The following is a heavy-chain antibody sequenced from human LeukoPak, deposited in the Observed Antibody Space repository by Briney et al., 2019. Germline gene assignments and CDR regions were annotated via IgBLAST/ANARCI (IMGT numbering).Heavy chain of an antibody. D-gene: IGHD6-19*01. J-gene: IGHJ4*02. V-gene: IGHV1-2*02. CDR3: ARDYSSGSSDFDY. CDR1: GYTFTGYY. CDR2: INPNSGGT. Sequence: ASVKVSCKASGYTFTGYYMHWVRQAPGQGLEWMGWINPNSGGTNYAQKFQGRVTMTRNTSISTAYMELSSLRSEDTAVYYCARDYSSGSSDFDYWGQGTLVTVSS.